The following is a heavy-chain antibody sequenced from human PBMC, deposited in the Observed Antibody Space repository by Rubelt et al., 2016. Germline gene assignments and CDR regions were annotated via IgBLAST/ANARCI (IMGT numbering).Heavy chain of an antibody. CDR1: GGSFSGYY. CDR2: INRSGST. J-gene: IGHJ5*02. V-gene: IGHV4-34*01. CDR3: ARHRWFDP. Sequence: QVQLQQWGAGLLKPSETLSLTCAVYGGSFSGYYWSWIRQPPGKGLEWIGEINRSGSTNYNPSLKSRVTISVDTSKNQFSLKLSSVTAADTAVYYCARHRWFDPWGQGTLVTVSS.